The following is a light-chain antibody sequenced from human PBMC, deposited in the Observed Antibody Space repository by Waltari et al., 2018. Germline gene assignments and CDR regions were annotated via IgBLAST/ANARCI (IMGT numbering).Light chain of an antibody. Sequence: DIVLTQSPATLSLSPGERATLSCRASQSLSNYLAWYQQKPGQAPRLLIYDTSNRATGIPARFSGSGFGTDFTLTISSLEPEDFAVYYCQQRRNWPLTFGGGTKVGIK. CDR3: QQRRNWPLT. CDR2: DTS. V-gene: IGKV3-11*01. J-gene: IGKJ4*01. CDR1: QSLSNY.